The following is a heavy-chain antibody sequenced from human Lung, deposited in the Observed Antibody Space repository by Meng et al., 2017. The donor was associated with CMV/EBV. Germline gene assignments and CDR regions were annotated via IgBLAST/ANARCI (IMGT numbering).Heavy chain of an antibody. J-gene: IGHJ4*02. CDR1: RYTFTSYD. CDR3: ATGVADFEY. D-gene: IGHD6-19*01. CDR2: MNPNRGTT. V-gene: IGHV1-8*01. Sequence: QVRLVQAGAEVKKPGASVKVSCNASRYTFTSYDINWVRQGTGQGLEWMGWMNPNRGTTGYAQKFQGRVTMTRNISKSTAYMDLSSLRSEGTAVYYCATGVADFEYWGQGTLVTVSS.